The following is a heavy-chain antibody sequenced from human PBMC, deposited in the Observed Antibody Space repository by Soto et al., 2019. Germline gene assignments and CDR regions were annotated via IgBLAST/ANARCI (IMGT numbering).Heavy chain of an antibody. Sequence: ASVKVSCKASGYTFTSYDINWVRQATGQGLEWMGWMNPNSGNTGYAQKFQGRVTMTRNTSISTAYMELSSLRSEDTAVYYCARAGRGHYDFWSGYLDYGMDVWGQGTTVTVS. CDR2: MNPNSGNT. CDR3: ARAGRGHYDFWSGYLDYGMDV. CDR1: GYTFTSYD. V-gene: IGHV1-8*01. J-gene: IGHJ6*02. D-gene: IGHD3-3*01.